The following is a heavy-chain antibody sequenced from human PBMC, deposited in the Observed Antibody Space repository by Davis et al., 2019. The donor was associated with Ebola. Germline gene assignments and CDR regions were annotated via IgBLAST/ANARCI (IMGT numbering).Heavy chain of an antibody. CDR3: AKDSTNSSGWYYDY. D-gene: IGHD6-19*01. Sequence: PGGSLRLSCAASGFSFSTYAMYAMSWVRQAPGKGLEWVSGIRGGGDNTFYADPVKGRFTISRDNFKNTLYLQMNSLRADDTAVYFCAKDSTNSSGWYYDYWGQGTLVTVSS. V-gene: IGHV3-23*01. CDR2: IRGGGDNT. CDR1: GFSFSTYAMYA. J-gene: IGHJ4*02.